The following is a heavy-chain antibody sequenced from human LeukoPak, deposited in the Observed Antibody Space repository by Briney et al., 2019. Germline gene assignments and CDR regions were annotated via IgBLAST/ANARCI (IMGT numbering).Heavy chain of an antibody. CDR3: ARHDYGGNSAWDY. V-gene: IGHV5-10-1*01. CDR2: IDPSDSYT. J-gene: IGHJ4*02. D-gene: IGHD4-23*01. Sequence: GESLKISCKGSGYRFTSYWISWVRQMPGKGLEWMGRIDPSDSYTNYSPSFRGHVTISADKSISTAYLQWSSLKVSDTAMYYCARHDYGGNSAWDYWGQGTLVTVSS. CDR1: GYRFTSYW.